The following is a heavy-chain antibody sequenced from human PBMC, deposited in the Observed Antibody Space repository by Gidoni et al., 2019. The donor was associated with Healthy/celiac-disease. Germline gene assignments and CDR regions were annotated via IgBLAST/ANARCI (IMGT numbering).Heavy chain of an antibody. CDR1: GYTFTSYD. J-gene: IGHJ6*02. V-gene: IGHV1-8*01. D-gene: IGHD4-17*01. Sequence: QVQLVQSGAEVKKPGSSVMVSGTASGYTFTSYDINWVRQATGQGLEWMGWMNPNSGNTGYAQKFQGRVTMTRNTSISTAYMELSSLRSEDTAVYYCFPVGMDVWGQGTTVTVSS. CDR3: FPVGMDV. CDR2: MNPNSGNT.